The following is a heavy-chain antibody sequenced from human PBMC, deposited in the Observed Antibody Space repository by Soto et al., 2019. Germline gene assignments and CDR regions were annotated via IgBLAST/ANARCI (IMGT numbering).Heavy chain of an antibody. CDR2: IYYSGST. J-gene: IGHJ4*02. CDR1: GDSMSSSDYY. Sequence: PSETLSLTCAVSGDSMSSSDYYWGWIRLPPGKGLEWIGSIYYSGSTYYNPSLQSRVAISVDTSKNQFSLKLKSVTAADTAIYYCARRTVNIRTFYSGLKTHCFDYWGQGAPVTVSS. V-gene: IGHV4-39*01. D-gene: IGHD6-19*01. CDR3: ARRTVNIRTFYSGLKTHCFDY.